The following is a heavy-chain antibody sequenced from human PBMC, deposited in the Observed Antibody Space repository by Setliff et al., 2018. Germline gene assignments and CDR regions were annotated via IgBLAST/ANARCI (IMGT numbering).Heavy chain of an antibody. Sequence: GGSLRLSCAASGFTFSNYSMNWVRQAPGKGLEWVANIKQDGSEKYYVDSVKGRFTISRDNAKNSLYLQMNSLRAEDTAVYYCARDSSLRYYFDYWGQGALVTVSS. J-gene: IGHJ4*02. V-gene: IGHV3-7*01. CDR3: ARDSSLRYYFDY. D-gene: IGHD3-3*01. CDR1: GFTFSNYS. CDR2: IKQDGSEK.